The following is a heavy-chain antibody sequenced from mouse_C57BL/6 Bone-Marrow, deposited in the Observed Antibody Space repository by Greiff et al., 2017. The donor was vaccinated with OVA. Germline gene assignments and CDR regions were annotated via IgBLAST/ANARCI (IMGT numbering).Heavy chain of an antibody. V-gene: IGHV10-1*01. CDR1: GFSFTTYA. CDR3: VSATGYAMDY. J-gene: IGHJ4*01. D-gene: IGHD4-1*01. CDR2: IRSKSNNYAT. Sequence: EVKVVESGGGLVQPKGSLKLSCAASGFSFTTYAMNWVRQAPGKGLEWVARIRSKSNNYATYYADSVKDRFTISRDDSESMLYLQMNNLKTEDTAMYYCVSATGYAMDYWGQGTSVTVSS.